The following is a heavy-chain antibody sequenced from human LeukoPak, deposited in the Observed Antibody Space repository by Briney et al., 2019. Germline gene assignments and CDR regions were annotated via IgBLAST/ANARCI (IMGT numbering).Heavy chain of an antibody. Sequence: SVTVSCKASGGTFSSYAISWVRQAPGQGLEWMGRIIPIFGIANYAQKFQGRVTITADKSTSTAYMELSSLRSEDTAVYYCAGVVVAATYYYYYGMDVWGQGTTVTVSS. CDR2: IIPIFGIA. V-gene: IGHV1-69*04. CDR1: GGTFSSYA. CDR3: AGVVVAATYYYYYGMDV. D-gene: IGHD2-15*01. J-gene: IGHJ6*02.